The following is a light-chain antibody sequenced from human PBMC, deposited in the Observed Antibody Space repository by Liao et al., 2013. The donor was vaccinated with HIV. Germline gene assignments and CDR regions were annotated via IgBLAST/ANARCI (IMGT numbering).Light chain of an antibody. CDR1: KLGDKY. J-gene: IGLJ1*01. CDR3: QAWDSTLAWKV. Sequence: SYELTQPPSVSVSPGQTASITCSGDKLGDKYACWYQQRPGQSPVLVVYQDDKRPSGIPERFSGSNSGDTATLTIRGTQAMDEADYYCQAWDSTLAWKVFGTGTRVTVL. V-gene: IGLV3-1*01. CDR2: QDD.